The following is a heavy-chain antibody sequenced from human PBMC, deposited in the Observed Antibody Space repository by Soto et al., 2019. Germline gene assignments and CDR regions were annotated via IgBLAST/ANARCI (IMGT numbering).Heavy chain of an antibody. D-gene: IGHD2-2*01. V-gene: IGHV4-34*01. J-gene: IGHJ6*02. CDR1: GGSFSGYY. CDR3: AREDIVVVPAAEYYYYYGMDV. Sequence: SETLSLTCAVYGGSFSGYYWSWIRQPPGKGLEWIGEINHSGTTNYNPSLKSRVTISVDTSKNQFSLKLSSVTAADTAVYYCAREDIVVVPAAEYYYYYGMDVWGQGTTVTVSS. CDR2: INHSGTT.